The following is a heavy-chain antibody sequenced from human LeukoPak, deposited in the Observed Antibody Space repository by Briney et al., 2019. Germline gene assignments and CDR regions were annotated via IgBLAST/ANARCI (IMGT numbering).Heavy chain of an antibody. J-gene: IGHJ4*02. V-gene: IGHV4-34*01. CDR3: ARENVRFDY. CDR1: GGSFSGYY. CDR2: INHSGST. D-gene: IGHD3-3*01. Sequence: SETLSLTCAVYGGSFSGYYWSWIRQPPGKGLEWIGEINHSGSTNYNPSLKSRVTISVDTSKNQFSLKLSSVTAADTAVFYCARENVRFDYWGQGTLVTVSS.